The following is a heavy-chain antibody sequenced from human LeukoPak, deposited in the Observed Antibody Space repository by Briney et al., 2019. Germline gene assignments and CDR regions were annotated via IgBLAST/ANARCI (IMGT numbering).Heavy chain of an antibody. CDR2: ISSNGDAT. CDR3: ARGGGGYYYDSSGYPPLDY. Sequence: GGSLRLSCAASGFTFSNYALHWVRQAPGKGLEYVSAISSNGDATFYANSVKGRFTISRDNSKNTLYLQMGSLRAEDTAVYYCARGGGGYYYDSSGYPPLDYWGQGTLVTVSS. D-gene: IGHD3-22*01. V-gene: IGHV3-64*01. CDR1: GFTFSNYA. J-gene: IGHJ4*02.